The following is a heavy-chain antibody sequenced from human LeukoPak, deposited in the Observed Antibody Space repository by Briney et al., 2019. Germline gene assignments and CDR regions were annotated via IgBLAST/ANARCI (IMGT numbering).Heavy chain of an antibody. CDR3: ARDIAVAGTSGANGY. V-gene: IGHV4-59*12. CDR2: IYYSGST. CDR1: GGSISSYY. Sequence: PSETLSLTCTVSGGSISSYYWSWIRQPPGKGLEWIGYIYYSGSTNYNPSLKSRVTISVDTSKNQFSLKLSSVTAADTAVYYCARDIAVAGTSGANGYWGQGTLVTVSS. D-gene: IGHD6-19*01. J-gene: IGHJ4*02.